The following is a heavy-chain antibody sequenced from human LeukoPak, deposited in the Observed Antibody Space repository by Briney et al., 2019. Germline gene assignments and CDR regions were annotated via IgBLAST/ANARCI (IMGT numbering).Heavy chain of an antibody. D-gene: IGHD6-13*01. CDR2: IWYDGSNK. Sequence: SLRLSCAASGFTFSSYGMHWVRQAPGKGLEWVAVIWYDGSNKYYADSVKGRFTISRDNSKNTLYLQMNSLGAEDTAVYYCARLYSSSWYGVGWFDPWGQGTLVTVSS. V-gene: IGHV3-33*01. CDR3: ARLYSSSWYGVGWFDP. J-gene: IGHJ5*02. CDR1: GFTFSSYG.